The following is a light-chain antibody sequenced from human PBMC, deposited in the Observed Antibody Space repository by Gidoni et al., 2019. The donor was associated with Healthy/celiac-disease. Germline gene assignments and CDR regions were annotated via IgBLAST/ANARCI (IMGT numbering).Light chain of an antibody. CDR2: DNS. Sequence: SYVLTQAPSVSVAPGTTARITCGGDNIEAKDVHWYQQRPGQAPVVVFFDNSDRPSGTPERVSGSNSGNTATLTISGVEAGDEAVYYCHVWDSVSDHVVFGGGTKLTVL. CDR1: NIEAKD. CDR3: HVWDSVSDHVV. J-gene: IGLJ2*01. V-gene: IGLV3-21*03.